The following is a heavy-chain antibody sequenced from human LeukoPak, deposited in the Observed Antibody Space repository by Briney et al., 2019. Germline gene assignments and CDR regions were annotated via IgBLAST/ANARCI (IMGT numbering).Heavy chain of an antibody. CDR2: IGYDGSKK. Sequence: PGGSLRLSCAASGFTFSSYGMHWVRQAPGERLEWVAYIGYDGSKKYYSDSVKGRFTISRDNSKNTEHLQMNSLRAADTALYFCARDLGGIYYIAYWGQGTLVTVSS. D-gene: IGHD2-15*01. CDR1: GFTFSSYG. V-gene: IGHV3-30*02. J-gene: IGHJ4*02. CDR3: ARDLGGIYYIAY.